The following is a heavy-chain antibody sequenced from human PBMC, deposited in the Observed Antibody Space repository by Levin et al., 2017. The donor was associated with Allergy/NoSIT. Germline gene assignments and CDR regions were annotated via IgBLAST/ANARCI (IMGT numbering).Heavy chain of an antibody. CDR1: GFTFRSYG. CDR3: AREWELRYYYYGMDV. Sequence: LSLTCAASGFTFRSYGMHWVRQAPGKGLEWVAVIWYDGSNKYYADSVKGRFTISRDNSKNTLYLQMNSLRAEDTAVYYCAREWELRYYYYGMDVWGQGTTVTVSS. V-gene: IGHV3-33*01. CDR2: IWYDGSNK. D-gene: IGHD1-26*01. J-gene: IGHJ6*02.